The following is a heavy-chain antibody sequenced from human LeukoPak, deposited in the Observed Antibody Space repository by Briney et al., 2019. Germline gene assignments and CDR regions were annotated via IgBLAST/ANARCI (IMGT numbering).Heavy chain of an antibody. Sequence: GGSLRLSCAASGFTFSRYAMHWVRQAPGTGLESVSAISSNGGSTYYANSVKGRFTISRDNSKNTLYLQMGSLRAEDLAVYYCARDFGLTGKVDYWGQGTLVTVSS. CDR1: GFTFSRYA. V-gene: IGHV3-64*01. J-gene: IGHJ4*02. CDR2: ISSNGGST. CDR3: ARDFGLTGKVDY. D-gene: IGHD1-20*01.